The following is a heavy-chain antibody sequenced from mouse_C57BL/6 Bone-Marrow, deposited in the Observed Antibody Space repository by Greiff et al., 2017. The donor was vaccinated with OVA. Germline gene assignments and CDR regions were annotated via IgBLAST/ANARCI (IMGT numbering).Heavy chain of an antibody. D-gene: IGHD1-1*01. Sequence: VQLQQPGAELVRPGTSVKLSCKASGYTFTNYWMHWVKQRPGQGLEWIGVIAPSDSYINYNQKFKGRATLTVDTSSSTAYMHLSSLTSEDSAVYYCAHDGRRLYLHYWGQGTSLTVTS. CDR3: AHDGRRLYLHY. V-gene: IGHV1-59*01. CDR2: IAPSDSYI. CDR1: GYTFTNYW. J-gene: IGHJ2*02.